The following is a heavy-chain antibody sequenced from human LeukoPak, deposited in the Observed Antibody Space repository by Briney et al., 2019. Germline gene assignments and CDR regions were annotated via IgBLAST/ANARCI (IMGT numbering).Heavy chain of an antibody. J-gene: IGHJ4*02. CDR3: AKDQGNIVLMVYAHFDY. V-gene: IGHV3-23*01. CDR2: ISGSGGST. CDR1: GFTFSSYA. Sequence: PGGSLRLSCAASGFTFSSYAMSWVRQAPGKGLEWVSAISGSGGSTYYADSVKGRFTISRDNSKNTLYLQMNSLRAEDTAVHYCAKDQGNIVLMVYAHFDYWGQGTLVTVSS. D-gene: IGHD2-8*01.